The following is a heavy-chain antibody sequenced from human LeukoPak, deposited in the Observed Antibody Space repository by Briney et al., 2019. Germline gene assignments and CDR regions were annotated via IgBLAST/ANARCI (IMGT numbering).Heavy chain of an antibody. Sequence: GGSLRLSCTASGFTFSSYTMTWVRQTPGKGLKWVSTITTGDGNTYYADSVKGRFTVSRDDSKNTLYLQMNSLRAEDTAVYYCAKDGGLWVSAHWGDSWGRGTLVTVSS. CDR2: ITTGDGNT. D-gene: IGHD7-27*01. J-gene: IGHJ4*02. V-gene: IGHV3-23*01. CDR3: AKDGGLWVSAHWGDS. CDR1: GFTFSSYT.